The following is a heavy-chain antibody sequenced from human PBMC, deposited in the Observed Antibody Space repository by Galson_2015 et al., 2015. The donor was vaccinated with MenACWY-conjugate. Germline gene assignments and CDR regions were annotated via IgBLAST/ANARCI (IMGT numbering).Heavy chain of an antibody. CDR3: ARDRATVTNYYHYYMDV. D-gene: IGHD4-17*01. CDR1: GFTFDAYG. CDR2: INWNGVST. V-gene: IGHV3-20*04. Sequence: SLRLSCAASGFTFDAYGMSWVRQAPGKGLEWVSVINWNGVSTDYADSVKGRFTISRDNAKKSLYLEMTSLRGDDTALYYCARDRATVTNYYHYYMDVWGRGTTVTVSS. J-gene: IGHJ6*03.